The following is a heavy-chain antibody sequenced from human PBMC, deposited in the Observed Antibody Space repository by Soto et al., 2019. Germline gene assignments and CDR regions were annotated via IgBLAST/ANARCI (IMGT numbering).Heavy chain of an antibody. V-gene: IGHV4-30-2*01. CDR2: IYHSVSP. CDR1: AGSITRGGYS. J-gene: IGHJ4*02. D-gene: IGHD3-16*01. Sequence: QLQLQESGSGLLKPSQTLSLTCAVSAGSITRGGYSWSWLRQPPGKGLEWIGYIYHSVSPYYNPSPFRRVTISVDGSNNQFALELRFLTAACTAVYYCAREAPGGGQIDNWGQGTLVTVSS. CDR3: AREAPGGGQIDN.